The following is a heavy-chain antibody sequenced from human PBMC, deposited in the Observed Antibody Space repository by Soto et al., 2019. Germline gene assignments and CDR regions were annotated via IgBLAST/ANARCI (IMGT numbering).Heavy chain of an antibody. D-gene: IGHD6-13*01. J-gene: IGHJ6*02. CDR3: AREWSAAGHFYGMDV. V-gene: IGHV1-8*01. Sequence: SVKVSGKTSGYPFTSYEINWMRQAPGQGLEWVGWMNTNSDDTRSAQKFRGRLTLTRDKSMRAVYMKLSNLRPDDTAVYYCAREWSAAGHFYGMDVWGQGTTVTVSS. CDR1: GYPFTSYE. CDR2: MNTNSDDT.